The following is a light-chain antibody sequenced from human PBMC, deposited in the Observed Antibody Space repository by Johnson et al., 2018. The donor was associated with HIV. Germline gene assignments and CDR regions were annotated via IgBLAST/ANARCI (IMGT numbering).Light chain of an antibody. CDR3: GTWYSSLSAYV. Sequence: QSVLTQPPSVSAAPGQKVTISCSGSSSNIGNNYVSWYQQLPGTAPKLLIYDNNKRPSGIPDRFSGSKSGTSATLGITGLQTGDEADYYCGTWYSSLSAYVFGTGTKVTV. CDR1: SSNIGNNY. J-gene: IGLJ1*01. CDR2: DNN. V-gene: IGLV1-51*01.